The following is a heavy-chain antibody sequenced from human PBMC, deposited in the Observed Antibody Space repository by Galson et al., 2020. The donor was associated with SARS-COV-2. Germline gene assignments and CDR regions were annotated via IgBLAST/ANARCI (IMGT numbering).Heavy chain of an antibody. D-gene: IGHD3-3*01. CDR2: IYYSGST. CDR3: ARGWSGYSFDY. Sequence: ETSETLSLTCTVSGGSISSVDYYWSWIRQPPGKGLEWIGYIYYSGSTYYNPSLKSRVTISVDTSKNQFSLKLSSVTVADTAVYYCARGWSGYSFDYWGQGTLVTVSS. CDR1: GGSISSVDYY. J-gene: IGHJ4*02. V-gene: IGHV4-30-4*01.